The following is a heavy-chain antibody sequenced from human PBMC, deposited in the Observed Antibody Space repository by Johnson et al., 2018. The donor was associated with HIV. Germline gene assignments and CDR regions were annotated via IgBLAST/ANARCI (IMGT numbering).Heavy chain of an antibody. CDR3: AKDRRDDFWSGYSHGFDI. CDR2: ISYDGSNK. Sequence: QVQLVESGGGVVQPGRSLRLSCAASGFTFSSYGMHWVRQAPGKGLEWVAVISYDGSNKYYADSVKGRFTISRDNSKNTLYLQMNSLRAEDTAVYYCAKDRRDDFWSGYSHGFDIWGQGTMVTVSS. J-gene: IGHJ3*02. V-gene: IGHV3-30*18. CDR1: GFTFSSYG. D-gene: IGHD3-3*01.